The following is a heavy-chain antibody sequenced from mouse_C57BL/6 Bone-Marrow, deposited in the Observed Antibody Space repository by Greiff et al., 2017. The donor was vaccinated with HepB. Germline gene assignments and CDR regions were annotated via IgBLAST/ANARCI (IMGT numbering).Heavy chain of an antibody. D-gene: IGHD1-1*01. CDR2: ISNGGGST. CDR3: ARGRYYGSSEFAY. Sequence: EVKVVESGGGLVQPGGSLKLSCAASGFTFSDYYMYWVRQTPEKRLEWVAYISNGGGSTYYPDTVKGRFTISRDNAKNTLYLQMSRLKSEDTAMYYWARGRYYGSSEFAYWGQGTLVTVSA. V-gene: IGHV5-12*01. CDR1: GFTFSDYY. J-gene: IGHJ3*01.